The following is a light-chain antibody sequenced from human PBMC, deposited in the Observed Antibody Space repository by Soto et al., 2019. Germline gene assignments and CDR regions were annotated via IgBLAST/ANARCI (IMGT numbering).Light chain of an antibody. V-gene: IGLV2-14*01. CDR2: DVS. CDR1: SSDVCSYNY. CDR3: RSYTTSSTHVV. Sequence: QSALTQPASVSGSPGQSITISCTGTSSDVCSYNYVSWYQQYPGKAPKLMISDVSNRPSGVSYRFSGSKSGNTASLTISGLQAEDEADYYCRSYTTSSTHVVFGGGTKLTVL. J-gene: IGLJ2*01.